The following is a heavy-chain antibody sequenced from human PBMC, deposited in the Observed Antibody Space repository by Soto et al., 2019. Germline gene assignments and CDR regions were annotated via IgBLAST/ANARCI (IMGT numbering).Heavy chain of an antibody. D-gene: IGHD3-22*01. CDR3: ARQGYYDSSGFLDY. Sequence: PSETLSLTCTVSGGSISSSSYYWGWIRQPPGKGLEWIGSIYYSGSTYYNPSLKSRVTISVDTSKNQFSLKLSSVTAADTAVYYCARQGYYDSSGFLDYWGQGTLVTVSS. J-gene: IGHJ4*02. V-gene: IGHV4-39*01. CDR2: IYYSGST. CDR1: GGSISSSSYY.